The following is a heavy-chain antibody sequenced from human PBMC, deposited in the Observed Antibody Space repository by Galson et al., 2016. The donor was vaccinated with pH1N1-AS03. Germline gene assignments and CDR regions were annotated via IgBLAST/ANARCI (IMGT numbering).Heavy chain of an antibody. V-gene: IGHV1-69*13. D-gene: IGHD3-9*01. J-gene: IGHJ5*02. Sequence: SVKVSCKASGGTFSNYVISWVRQAPGQGLEWMGGINPAFGTTKYAQKFQGRVTITADESTRTAYMELNSLRSADTAVYYCARGRSVAMTGFYYFDPWGQGTPVTVSS. CDR1: GGTFSNYV. CDR3: ARGRSVAMTGFYYFDP. CDR2: INPAFGTT.